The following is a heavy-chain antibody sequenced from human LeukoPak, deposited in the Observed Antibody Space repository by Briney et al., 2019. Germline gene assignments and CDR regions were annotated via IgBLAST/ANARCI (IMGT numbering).Heavy chain of an antibody. CDR3: ARRVSGREKYFDY. CDR1: GFTFSTYW. CDR2: MRQDGGEI. J-gene: IGHJ4*02. V-gene: IGHV3-7*01. D-gene: IGHD6-19*01. Sequence: GGSLRLSCAASGFTFSTYWMSWVRQAPGKGLEWMANMRQDGGEIYYVDSVKGRFTISRDNAKNSLSLQMNGLRAEDTAVYYCARRVSGREKYFDYWGQGTLVTVSS.